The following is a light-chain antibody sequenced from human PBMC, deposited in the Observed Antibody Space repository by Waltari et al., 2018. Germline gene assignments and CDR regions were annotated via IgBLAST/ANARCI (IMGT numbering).Light chain of an antibody. J-gene: IGLJ1*01. CDR3: SSYTSSSTLV. Sequence: QSALTQPASVSGSPGQSITISGPGTRRAVGGCNYVSWYPQHPGKAPKLMIYEVSNRPSGVSNRFSCSKSGNTASLTISGLQAEDEADYYCSSYTSSSTLVFGTGTKVTVL. V-gene: IGLV2-14*01. CDR2: EVS. CDR1: RRAVGGCNY.